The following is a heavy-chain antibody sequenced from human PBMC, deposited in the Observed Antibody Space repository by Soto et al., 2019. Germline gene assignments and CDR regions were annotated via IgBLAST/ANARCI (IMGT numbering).Heavy chain of an antibody. V-gene: IGHV3-30-3*01. CDR3: ARGAYRYFDY. CDR1: GFTFSGDA. D-gene: IGHD4-4*01. J-gene: IGHJ4*02. Sequence: QVQLVESGVGVVQPGKSLRLSCVDSGFTFSGDAMHWIRQAPGKAPEWVALISSDGSSTLYADSVRGRFTISRDNSRDTLYLQLNSLRPDDTAVFSCARGAYRYFDYWGQGPLVTVSS. CDR2: ISSDGSST.